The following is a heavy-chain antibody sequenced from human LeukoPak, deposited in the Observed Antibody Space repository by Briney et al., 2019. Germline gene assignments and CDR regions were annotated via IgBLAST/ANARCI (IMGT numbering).Heavy chain of an antibody. CDR1: GFTFSSYS. Sequence: PGGSLRLSCAASGFTFSSYSMNWVRQAPGKGLEWVSYISSSSSTIYYADSVKGRFTISRDNAKNSLYLQMNSLRAEDTAVYYCAGDYDYVWGSYRPPPSWGQGTLVTVSS. J-gene: IGHJ4*02. CDR3: AGDYDYVWGSYRPPPS. CDR2: ISSSSSTI. V-gene: IGHV3-48*04. D-gene: IGHD3-16*02.